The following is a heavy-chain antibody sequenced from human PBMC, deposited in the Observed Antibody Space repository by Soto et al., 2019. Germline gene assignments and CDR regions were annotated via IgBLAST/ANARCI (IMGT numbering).Heavy chain of an antibody. CDR1: GFTFSSYA. CDR3: AKDPSGDFWSGYGGGSSFGY. Sequence: GGSLRLSCAASGFTFSSYAMSWVRQAPGKGLEWVSAISGSGGSTYYADSVKGRFTISRDNSKNTLYLQMNSLRAEDTAVYYCAKDPSGDFWSGYGGGSSFGYWGQGTLVTVSS. CDR2: ISGSGGST. V-gene: IGHV3-23*01. D-gene: IGHD3-3*01. J-gene: IGHJ4*02.